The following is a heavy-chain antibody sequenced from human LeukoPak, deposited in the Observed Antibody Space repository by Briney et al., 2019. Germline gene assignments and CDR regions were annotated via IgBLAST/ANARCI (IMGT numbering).Heavy chain of an antibody. V-gene: IGHV4-39*01. D-gene: IGHD6-13*01. CDR3: ARLGAAPGPPHYFYYGMDV. CDR1: GRSISSRRYY. J-gene: IGHJ6*02. CDR2: TYYTGST. Sequence: SETLSLTCSVSGRSISSRRYYWGWLRQPPGKGLEWIGSTYYTGSTYYNPSLRSRVSISGDTSKNQVSLKVNSVTAADTAVYYCARLGAAPGPPHYFYYGMDVWGQGTTVTVS.